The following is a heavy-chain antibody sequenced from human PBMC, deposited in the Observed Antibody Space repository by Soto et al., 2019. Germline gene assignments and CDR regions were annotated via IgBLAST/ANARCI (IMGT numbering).Heavy chain of an antibody. CDR2: INHSGST. Sequence: SETLSLTCAVYGGSFSGYYWSWIRQPPGKGLEWIGEINHSGSTNYNPSLKSRVTISVDTSKNQFSLKLSSVTAADTAVYYCARLVRFLEWLHNNWFDPWGQGTLVTVSS. J-gene: IGHJ5*02. V-gene: IGHV4-34*01. D-gene: IGHD3-3*01. CDR3: ARLVRFLEWLHNNWFDP. CDR1: GGSFSGYY.